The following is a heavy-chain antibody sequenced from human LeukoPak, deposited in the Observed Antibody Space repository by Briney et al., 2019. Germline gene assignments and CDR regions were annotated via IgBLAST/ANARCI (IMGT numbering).Heavy chain of an antibody. CDR3: ARGLTTGTTRDWFDP. CDR2: ISSSSSYI. J-gene: IGHJ5*02. V-gene: IGHV3-21*01. CDR1: GLTFSSYS. D-gene: IGHD1-1*01. Sequence: GGSLRLSCAASGLTFSSYSMNWVRQAPGKGREWVSSISSSSSYIYYADSVKGRFTISRDNAKNSLYLQMNSLRAEDTAVYYCARGLTTGTTRDWFDPWGQGTLVTVSS.